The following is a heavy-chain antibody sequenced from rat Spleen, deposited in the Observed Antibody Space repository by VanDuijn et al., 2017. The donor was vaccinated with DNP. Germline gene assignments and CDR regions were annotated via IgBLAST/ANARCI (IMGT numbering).Heavy chain of an antibody. Sequence: EVQLVESGGGLVQPGRSLKLSCVASGFTFKNYWMTWIRQVPGKGLEWVASITSSGGSTYYRDSVKGRFTISRDNAKNTLYLQMNSLRSEDTATYYCARVNNYDYYGLDAWGQGTSVTVSS. CDR1: GFTFKNYW. D-gene: IGHD1-10*01. J-gene: IGHJ4*01. V-gene: IGHV5-31*01. CDR3: ARVNNYDYYGLDA. CDR2: ITSSGGST.